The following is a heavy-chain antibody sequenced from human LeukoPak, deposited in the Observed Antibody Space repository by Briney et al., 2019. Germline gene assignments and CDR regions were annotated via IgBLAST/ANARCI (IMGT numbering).Heavy chain of an antibody. CDR3: ARCKGIAAAETLPGYYFDY. Sequence: ASVKVSCKASGGTFNNYAISWVRQAPGQGLEWMGGIIPIFGTANYAQKVQGRVTITTDESTTTAYMELSSLRSEDTAVYYCARCKGIAAAETLPGYYFDYWGQGTLVTVSS. D-gene: IGHD6-13*01. CDR2: IIPIFGTA. V-gene: IGHV1-69*05. CDR1: GGTFNNYA. J-gene: IGHJ4*02.